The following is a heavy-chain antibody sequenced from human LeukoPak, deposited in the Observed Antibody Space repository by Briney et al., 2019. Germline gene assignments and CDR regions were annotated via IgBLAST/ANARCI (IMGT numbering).Heavy chain of an antibody. CDR2: IKQDGSEK. D-gene: IGHD2-21*01. Sequence: GGSLRLSCAASGFTFSSYWMSWVRQAPGKGLEWVANIKQDGSEKYYVDSVRGRFTISRDNAKNSLYLQMNSLRAEDTALYYCAAWYSETTQEHNSWGQGTLVTVSS. CDR1: GFTFSSYW. J-gene: IGHJ4*02. CDR3: AAWYSETTQEHNS. V-gene: IGHV3-7*01.